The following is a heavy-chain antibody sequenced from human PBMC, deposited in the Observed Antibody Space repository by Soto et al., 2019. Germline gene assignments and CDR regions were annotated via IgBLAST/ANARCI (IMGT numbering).Heavy chain of an antibody. J-gene: IGHJ4*01. CDR3: ATGLGSYDFWSGYPGSGFDY. CDR1: GYTLTELS. D-gene: IGHD3-3*01. Sequence: ASVKVSCKVSGYTLTELSMHWVRQAPGKGLEWMGGFDPEDGETIYAQKFQGRVTMTEDTSTDTAYMELSSLRSEDTAVYYCATGLGSYDFWSGYPGSGFDYWGHGTLVTVSS. V-gene: IGHV1-24*01. CDR2: FDPEDGET.